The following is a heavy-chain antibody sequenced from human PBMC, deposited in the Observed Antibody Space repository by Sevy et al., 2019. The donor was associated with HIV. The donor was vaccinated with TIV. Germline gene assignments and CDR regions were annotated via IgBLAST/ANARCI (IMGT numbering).Heavy chain of an antibody. D-gene: IGHD3-22*01. Sequence: GESLKISCKGSGYSFPSYWIGWVHQMPGKGLEWMGIIYPADSDTRYSPSFQGQVTISADKSISTAYLQWSSLRASDTAMYYCAKLYYFDTGGYFTGSNWGQGTLVTVSS. CDR3: AKLYYFDTGGYFTGSN. CDR1: GYSFPSYW. V-gene: IGHV5-51*07. J-gene: IGHJ4*02. CDR2: IYPADSDT.